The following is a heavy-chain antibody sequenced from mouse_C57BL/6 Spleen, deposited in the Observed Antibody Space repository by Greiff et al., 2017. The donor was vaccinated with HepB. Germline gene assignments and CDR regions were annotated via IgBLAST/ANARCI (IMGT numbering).Heavy chain of an antibody. D-gene: IGHD3-2*02. Sequence: QVHVKQPGAELVKPGASVKLSCKASGYTFTSYWMHWVKQRPGRGLEWIGRIDPNSGGTKYNEKFKSKATLTVDKPSSTAYMQLSSLTSEDSAVYYCARRLHTSGYVDAMDYWGQGTSVTVSS. V-gene: IGHV1-72*01. CDR2: IDPNSGGT. CDR1: GYTFTSYW. J-gene: IGHJ4*01. CDR3: ARRLHTSGYVDAMDY.